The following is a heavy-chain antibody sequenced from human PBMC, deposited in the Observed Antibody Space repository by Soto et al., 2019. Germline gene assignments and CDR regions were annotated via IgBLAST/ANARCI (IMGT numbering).Heavy chain of an antibody. CDR3: AALVVVAATYNWFDP. V-gene: IGHV3-23*01. Sequence: PVGSLRLSCAASEFTLSSYAITWVRQAPGKGLEWVSAISVSGDSTYYADSVKGRFTISRDNYKNMVYLQMNSLRAEDTAVYYCAALVVVAATYNWFDPWGQGTLVTVSS. D-gene: IGHD2-15*01. J-gene: IGHJ5*02. CDR2: ISVSGDST. CDR1: EFTLSSYA.